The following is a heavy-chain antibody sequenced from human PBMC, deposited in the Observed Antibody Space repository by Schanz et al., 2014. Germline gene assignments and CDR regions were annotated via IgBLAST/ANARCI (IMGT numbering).Heavy chain of an antibody. D-gene: IGHD5-12*01. CDR1: GFTFRTYG. Sequence: QVHLVESGGGVVQPGGSLRLSCAASGFTFRTYGMHWVRQAPGKGMEWVALISYDGSNKHYADSVKGRFTISRDNSKKTLYVQMNSLRAEDTAVYYCARDRPSGYALDFWGQGTLVSVSS. CDR3: ARDRPSGYALDF. V-gene: IGHV3-30*19. CDR2: ISYDGSNK. J-gene: IGHJ4*02.